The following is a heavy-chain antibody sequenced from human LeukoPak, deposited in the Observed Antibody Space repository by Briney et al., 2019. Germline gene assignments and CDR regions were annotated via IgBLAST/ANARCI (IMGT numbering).Heavy chain of an antibody. CDR1: GFTFSSYA. J-gene: IGHJ4*02. V-gene: IGHV3-23*01. CDR2: ISGSGGST. D-gene: IGHD3-22*01. Sequence: GASLRLSCAASGFTFSSYAMSWVRQAPGKGLEWVSAISGSGGSTYYADSVKGRFTISRDNSKNTLYLQMNSLRAEDTAVYCCAKLPNYYDSSGYYYWGQGTLVTVSS. CDR3: AKLPNYYDSSGYYY.